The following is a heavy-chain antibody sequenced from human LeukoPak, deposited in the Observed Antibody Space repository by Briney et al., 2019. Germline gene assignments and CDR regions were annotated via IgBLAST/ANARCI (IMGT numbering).Heavy chain of an antibody. CDR2: ISRSGISI. CDR3: ARIGVEMSTVLLDY. J-gene: IGHJ4*02. D-gene: IGHD5-24*01. Sequence: GGSLRLSCAASGFTLSDYYMTWIRQAPGKGLEWVSFISRSGISIYYADSVKGRFTISKDNAENLLYLQMNSLGAEDTAVYYCARIGVEMSTVLLDYWGQGILVTVSS. CDR1: GFTLSDYY. V-gene: IGHV3-11*01.